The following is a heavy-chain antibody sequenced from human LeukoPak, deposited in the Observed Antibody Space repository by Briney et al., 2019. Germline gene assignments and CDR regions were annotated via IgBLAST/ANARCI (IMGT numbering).Heavy chain of an antibody. Sequence: GGSLRLSCAASGFIFSSYWMHWVRHAPGKGLAWVSRINTDGSSTSYADSVKGRFTISRDNAKNTLYLQMNSLRVEDTAVYYCASGYSGNYGRFDYWGQGTLVPVSS. J-gene: IGHJ4*02. CDR3: ASGYSGNYGRFDY. D-gene: IGHD1-26*01. V-gene: IGHV3-74*01. CDR1: GFIFSSYW. CDR2: INTDGSST.